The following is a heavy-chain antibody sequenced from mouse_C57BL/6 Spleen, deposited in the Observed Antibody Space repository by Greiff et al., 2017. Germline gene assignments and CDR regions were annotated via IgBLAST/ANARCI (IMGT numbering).Heavy chain of an antibody. D-gene: IGHD3-3*01. CDR2: INPSSGYT. CDR3: ARGRDEGLDY. CDR1: GYTFTSYW. Sequence: QVHVKQSGAELAKPGASVKLSCKASGYTFTSYWMHWVKQRPGQGLEWIGYINPSSGYTKYNQKFKDKATLTADKSSRTAYMQLSSLTYEDSAVYYCARGRDEGLDYWGQGTTLTVSS. V-gene: IGHV1-7*01. J-gene: IGHJ2*01.